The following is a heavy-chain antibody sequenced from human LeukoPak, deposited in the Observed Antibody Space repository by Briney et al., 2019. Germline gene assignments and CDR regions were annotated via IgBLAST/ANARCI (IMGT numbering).Heavy chain of an antibody. J-gene: IGHJ4*02. CDR3: ARGLTH. Sequence: PSETLSLTCTVSGGSFSGYYWRWIRQPPGKGLEWIGEINHSGNPNYNPSLKSRLTISVDTSRNQLSLKLSSVTAADTGVYYCARGLTHWGQGTLVTASS. CDR2: INHSGNP. V-gene: IGHV4-34*01. CDR1: GGSFSGYY.